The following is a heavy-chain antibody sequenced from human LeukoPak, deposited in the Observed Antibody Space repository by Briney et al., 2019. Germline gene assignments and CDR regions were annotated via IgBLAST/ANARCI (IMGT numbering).Heavy chain of an antibody. J-gene: IGHJ4*02. CDR1: GFTFSDYW. CDR3: ARWLELMRNFDW. V-gene: IGHV3-7*01. D-gene: IGHD5-24*01. Sequence: GGARRLSFLGSGFTFSDYWISWFRQAPGKGLDGVANIKQDGSEKDYVDALKGRFTISRDNAKNSLYLQMNSLRAEDTAVYYCARWLELMRNFDWWGQGTLVTVSS. CDR2: IKQDGSEK.